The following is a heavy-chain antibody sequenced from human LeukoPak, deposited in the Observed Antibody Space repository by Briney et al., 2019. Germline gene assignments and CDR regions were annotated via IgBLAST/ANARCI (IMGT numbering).Heavy chain of an antibody. D-gene: IGHD4-23*01. CDR3: ARDYGGNHNSGYWYFDL. V-gene: IGHV4-4*07. Sequence: SETLSLTCTVSGGSISSYYCSWIRQPAGKGLEWIGRIYTSGSTNYNPSLKSRVTMSVDTSKNQFSLKLSSVTAADTAVYYCARDYGGNHNSGYWYFDLWGRGTLVSVSS. CDR2: IYTSGST. CDR1: GGSISSYY. J-gene: IGHJ2*01.